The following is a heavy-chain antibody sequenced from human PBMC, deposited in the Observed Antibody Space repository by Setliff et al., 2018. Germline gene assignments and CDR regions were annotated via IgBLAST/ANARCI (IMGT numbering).Heavy chain of an antibody. V-gene: IGHV3-30*01. Sequence: GGSLRLSCAASGFIFSNYAMHWVRQAPGKGLEWVALIPYDASNKYYADSVKGRFTISRDDSKKTLYLQMNSLRAEDTAVYYCAKRGDSSSWLEYWGQGTLVTVSS. CDR3: AKRGDSSSWLEY. J-gene: IGHJ4*02. D-gene: IGHD6-13*01. CDR2: IPYDASNK. CDR1: GFIFSNYA.